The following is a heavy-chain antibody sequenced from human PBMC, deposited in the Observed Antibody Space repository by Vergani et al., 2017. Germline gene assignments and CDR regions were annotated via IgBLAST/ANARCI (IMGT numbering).Heavy chain of an antibody. Sequence: QVLLVQSGAEVKKSGASVRVSCKTSGYTFTNYYIHWVRQAPGQGLEWMGIINPSGGSTTYAQHFQGRLTMTRDTSTSTVYMDLSNLSSEDTAVYYWGEPHGCVLAPDPRGLRYWGQGTLVTVSS. J-gene: IGHJ4*02. V-gene: IGHV1-46*01. CDR3: GEPHGCVLAPDPRGLRY. D-gene: IGHD2-21*01. CDR1: GYTFTNYY. CDR2: INPSGGST.